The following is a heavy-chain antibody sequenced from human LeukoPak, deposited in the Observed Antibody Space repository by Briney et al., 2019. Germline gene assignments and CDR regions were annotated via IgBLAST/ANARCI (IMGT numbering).Heavy chain of an antibody. V-gene: IGHV3-23*01. CDR2: ISNSGGST. CDR3: AKKSLPIDY. Sequence: PGGSLRLSCVASGFTFSSYVMSWVRQAPGKGLEWVSSISNSGGSTYYADSVKGRFTISRDNSKNTLYLQMNSLRAEDTAVYYCAKKSLPIDYWGQGTLVTVSS. J-gene: IGHJ4*02. CDR1: GFTFSSYV.